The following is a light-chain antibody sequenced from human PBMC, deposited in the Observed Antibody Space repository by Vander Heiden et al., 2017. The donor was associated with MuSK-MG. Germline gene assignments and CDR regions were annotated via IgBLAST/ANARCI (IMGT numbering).Light chain of an antibody. V-gene: IGKV1-39*01. CDR2: AAS. CDR1: QSISSY. Sequence: SQVTRCASSLSGSVGDRVTITCPASQSISSYLNWYQQKPGKAPKLLIYAASSLQSGVPSRFSGSGYGIDFTLTISRPQPENFASYYCQQSASNLTWTFGQGTKVETK. J-gene: IGKJ1*01. CDR3: QQSASNLTWT.